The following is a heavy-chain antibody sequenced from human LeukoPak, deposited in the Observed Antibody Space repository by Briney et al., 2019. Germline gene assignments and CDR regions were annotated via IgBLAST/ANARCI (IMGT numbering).Heavy chain of an antibody. CDR2: IIPILGIA. CDR3: ASTPRSCSCGSCYPKYYYYGMDV. CDR1: GGTFSSYA. J-gene: IGHJ6*02. Sequence: SVKVSCKASGGTFSSYAIIWVRQAPGQGLEWMGRIIPILGIANYAQKFQGRVTITADKSTSTAYMELSSLRSEDTAVYYCASTPRSCSCGSCYPKYYYYGMDVWGQGTTVTVSS. D-gene: IGHD2-15*01. V-gene: IGHV1-69*04.